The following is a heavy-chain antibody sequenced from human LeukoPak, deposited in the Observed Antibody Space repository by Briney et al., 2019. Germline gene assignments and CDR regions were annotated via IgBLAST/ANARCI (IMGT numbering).Heavy chain of an antibody. V-gene: IGHV4-59*03. CDR2: VFYSGVT. D-gene: IGHD5-12*01. CDR3: ATFRGSPRRGPLDS. J-gene: IGHJ4*02. Sequence: SETLSLTCNVSGGSISSYYWNWIRQSPGKGLEWIGYVFYSGVTKYNPSLKGRATISIDTSRNQLSLNLSPMTAADTAVYYCATFRGSPRRGPLDSWGQGTLVNVSS. CDR1: GGSISSYY.